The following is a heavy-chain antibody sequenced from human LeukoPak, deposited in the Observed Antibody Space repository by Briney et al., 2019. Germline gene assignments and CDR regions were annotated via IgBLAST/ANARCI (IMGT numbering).Heavy chain of an antibody. J-gene: IGHJ4*02. CDR2: IYYSGST. CDR1: GGSFSGYY. D-gene: IGHD5-12*01. V-gene: IGHV4-34*01. CDR3: ARAESGYAHLFDS. Sequence: SETLSLTCGVYGGSFSGYYWGWIRQPPGKGLEWIGTIYYSGSTYYNPSLKSRITISVDRSKNQFSLKLTSVTAADSAVYYCARAESGYAHLFDSWGRGTLVTVSS.